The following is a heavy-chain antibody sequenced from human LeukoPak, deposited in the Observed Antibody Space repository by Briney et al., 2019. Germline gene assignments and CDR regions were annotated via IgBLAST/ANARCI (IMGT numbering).Heavy chain of an antibody. Sequence: ASVKVSCKASGYTFTSYGISWVRPAPGQGLELMGRIIPIFGTANYAQKFQGRVTITTDESTSTAYMELSSLRSEDTAVYYCARDPYYGDYRLDYWGQGTLVTVSS. CDR3: ARDPYYGDYRLDY. J-gene: IGHJ4*02. D-gene: IGHD4-17*01. CDR1: GYTFTSYG. V-gene: IGHV1-69*05. CDR2: IIPIFGTA.